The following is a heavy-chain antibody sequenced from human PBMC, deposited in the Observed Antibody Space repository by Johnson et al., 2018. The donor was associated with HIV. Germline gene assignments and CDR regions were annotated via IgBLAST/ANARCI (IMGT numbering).Heavy chain of an antibody. J-gene: IGHJ3*02. Sequence: VQLVESGGRVVRPGGSLRLSCAASGFTFDDFGMSWVRQAPGKGLEWVSGLNWNGGTTFYADAVKGRFTISRDNAKNSLYLQMNSLRAEDTALYYCTREWGMITFGGVIPRNAFDIWGQGTMVTVSS. CDR2: LNWNGGTT. CDR3: TREWGMITFGGVIPRNAFDI. D-gene: IGHD3-16*01. CDR1: GFTFDDFG. V-gene: IGHV3-20*04.